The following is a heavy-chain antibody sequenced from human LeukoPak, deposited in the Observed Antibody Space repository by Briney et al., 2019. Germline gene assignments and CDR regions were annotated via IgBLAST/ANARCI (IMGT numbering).Heavy chain of an antibody. CDR2: LSGSGITT. Sequence: GGSLRLSCAASGFTFSNSAMSWVRQAPGKGLEWVSTLSGSGITTYYADSVKGRFTISRDNSKNTLYLQMNSLRAEDTAVYYCAKGIYSSGWRYFDYWGHGTLVTVSS. V-gene: IGHV3-23*01. CDR1: GFTFSNSA. D-gene: IGHD6-19*01. J-gene: IGHJ4*01. CDR3: AKGIYSSGWRYFDY.